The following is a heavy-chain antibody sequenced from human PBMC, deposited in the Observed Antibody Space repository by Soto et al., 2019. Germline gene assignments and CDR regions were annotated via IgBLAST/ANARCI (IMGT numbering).Heavy chain of an antibody. CDR3: ARSASLLVTAIAYFDY. CDR2: IYYIGST. D-gene: IGHD2-21*02. CDR1: GGSISSGDYY. Sequence: SETLSLTCTVSGGSISSGDYYWSWIRQPPGKGLEWIGYIYYIGSTYYNPSPKSRVTISVDTSKNQFSLKLSSVTAADTAVYYCARSASLLVTAIAYFDYWGQGTLVTVSS. J-gene: IGHJ4*02. V-gene: IGHV4-30-4*01.